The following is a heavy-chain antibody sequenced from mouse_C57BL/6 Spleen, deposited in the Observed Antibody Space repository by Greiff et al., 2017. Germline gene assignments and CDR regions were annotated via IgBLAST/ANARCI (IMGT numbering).Heavy chain of an antibody. J-gene: IGHJ3*01. CDR3: AREDYGSSSFAY. CDR2: ISYDGSN. V-gene: IGHV3-6*01. CDR1: GYSITSGYY. D-gene: IGHD1-1*01. Sequence: DVQLQESGPGLVKPSQSLSLTCSVTGYSITSGYYWNWIRQFPGNKLEWMGYISYDGSNNYNPSLKNRISITRDTSKNQFFLKLNSVTTEDTATYYCAREDYGSSSFAYWGQGTLVTVSA.